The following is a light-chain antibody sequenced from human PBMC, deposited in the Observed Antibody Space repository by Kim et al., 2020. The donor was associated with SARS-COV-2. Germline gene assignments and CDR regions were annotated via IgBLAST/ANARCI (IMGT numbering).Light chain of an antibody. Sequence: APGGRGSRSSRASQSVSCNLAWYQQKPRQALRLLIDGACSRATGIPARFSGSGSGTEFTFTISSLQSEDFAVKYCQQYNNWLFTFGGGSRVGIK. V-gene: IGKV3-15*01. CDR1: QSVSCN. CDR3: QQYNNWLFT. CDR2: GAC. J-gene: IGKJ4*01.